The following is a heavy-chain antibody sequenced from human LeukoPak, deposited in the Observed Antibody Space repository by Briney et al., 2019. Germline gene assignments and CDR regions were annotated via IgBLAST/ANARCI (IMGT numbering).Heavy chain of an antibody. CDR1: GFTFSSYG. CDR3: AKSVCSDTSCSGKYNWFDP. Sequence: GGSLRLSCAASGFTFSSYGMHWVRQAPGKGLEWVAFIRYDGSNKYYADSVKGRFTISRDNSKNTLYLQMNSLRAEDTAVYYCAKSVCSDTSCSGKYNWFDPWGQGTLVTVSS. CDR2: IRYDGSNK. D-gene: IGHD2-2*01. V-gene: IGHV3-30*02. J-gene: IGHJ5*02.